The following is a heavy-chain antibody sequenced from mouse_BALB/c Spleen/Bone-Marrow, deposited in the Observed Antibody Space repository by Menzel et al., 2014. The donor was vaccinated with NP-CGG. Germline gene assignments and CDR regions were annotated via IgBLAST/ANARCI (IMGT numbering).Heavy chain of an antibody. J-gene: IGHJ2*01. CDR3: VRNGDYYYFDY. Sequence: QLQQSGPGLVQPSQSLSITCTVSGFSLTSYGVHWVRQSPGKGLEWLGVIWSGGSTDYNAAFISRLSISKDNSKSQVFFKMNSLQADDTAIYYCVRNGDYYYFDYWGQGTTLTVSS. V-gene: IGHV2-2*01. CDR2: IWSGGST. D-gene: IGHD1-1*01. CDR1: GFSLTSYG.